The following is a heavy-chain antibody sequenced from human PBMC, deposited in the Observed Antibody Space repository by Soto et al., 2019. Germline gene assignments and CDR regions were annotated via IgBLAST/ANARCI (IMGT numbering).Heavy chain of an antibody. CDR1: GGSISRYD. Sequence: SETLSVTCTVAGGSISRYDWSWIRQPPGKGLEWIGYIYYSGSTNYNPSLKSRVTMTTDTSTSTGHMELRSLRSDDTAVYYCARDLGAADPYYYYGMDVWGQGTTVTVSS. CDR2: IYYSGST. D-gene: IGHD6-13*01. J-gene: IGHJ6*02. V-gene: IGHV4-59*01. CDR3: ARDLGAADPYYYYGMDV.